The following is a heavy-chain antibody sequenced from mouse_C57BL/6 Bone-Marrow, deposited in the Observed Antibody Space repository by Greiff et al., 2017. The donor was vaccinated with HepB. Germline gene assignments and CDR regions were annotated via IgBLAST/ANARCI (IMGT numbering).Heavy chain of an antibody. CDR3: TRGGNGYYPY. CDR2: IRNKANNHAT. Sequence: EVQGVESGGGLVQPGGSMKLSCAASGFTFSDAWMDWVRQSPEKGLEWVAEIRNKANNHATYYAESVKGRFTISRDDSKSSVYLQMNSLRAEDTGIYYCTRGGNGYYPYWGQGTTLTVSS. D-gene: IGHD2-3*01. V-gene: IGHV6-6*01. CDR1: GFTFSDAW. J-gene: IGHJ2*01.